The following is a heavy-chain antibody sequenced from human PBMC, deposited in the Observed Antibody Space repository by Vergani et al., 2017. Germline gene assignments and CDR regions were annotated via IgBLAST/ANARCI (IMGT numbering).Heavy chain of an antibody. V-gene: IGHV3-9*01. CDR3: ASSSPKYHTVREDY. Sequence: EVQLVESGGGLVQPGRSLRLSCAASGFTFDDYAMHWVRQAPGKGLEWVSGINWNSGSIGYADSVKGRFTISRDNAKNSLYLQMNSLRAEDTAFYYCASSSPKYHTVREDYWGQGTLVTVSS. CDR2: INWNSGSI. D-gene: IGHD4-11*01. CDR1: GFTFDDYA. J-gene: IGHJ4*02.